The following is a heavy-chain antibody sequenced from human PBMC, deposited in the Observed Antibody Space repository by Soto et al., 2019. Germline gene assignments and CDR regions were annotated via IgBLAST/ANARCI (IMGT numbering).Heavy chain of an antibody. CDR1: GYTFSNYG. D-gene: IGHD2-2*01. J-gene: IGHJ5*02. V-gene: IGHV1-18*01. CDR2: ISLYSDGT. CDR3: ARVVPGAEAWFGP. Sequence: ASVKVSCKTSGYTFSNYGITWVRQAPGQPLEWLGWISLYSDGTNYAQKFQGRVSMTTDTSTTTAYMELRSLRSDDTAVYYCARVVPGAEAWFGPWGQGPPGHRLL.